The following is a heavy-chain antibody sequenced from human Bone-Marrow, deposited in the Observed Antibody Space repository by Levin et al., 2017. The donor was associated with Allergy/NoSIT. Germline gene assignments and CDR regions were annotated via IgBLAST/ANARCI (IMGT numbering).Heavy chain of an antibody. V-gene: IGHV4-31*03. CDR3: ARDLGGMYASGVLEL. CDR2: IYSTGTT. D-gene: IGHD2-8*01. Sequence: SETLSLTCTVSGASLTSGGHYWNWIRQHSERGLEWIGYIYSTGTTYYNPSLRSRVIMSLDTSKNQVSLSLDSVTVADTAVYYCARDLGGMYASGVLELWGQGTLVTVSS. CDR1: GASLTSGGHY. J-gene: IGHJ1*01.